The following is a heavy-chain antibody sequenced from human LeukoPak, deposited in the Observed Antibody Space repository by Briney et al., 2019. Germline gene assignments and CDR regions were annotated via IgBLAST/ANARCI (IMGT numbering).Heavy chain of an antibody. J-gene: IGHJ6*03. V-gene: IGHV4-4*07. CDR3: ARVVPLGPSYYMDV. CDR2: IYTSGST. CDR1: GGSISSYY. Sequence: PSETLSLTRTVSGGSISSYYWSWIRQPAGKGLEWIGRIYTSGSTNYNPSLKSRVTMSVDTSKNQFSLKLSSVTAADTAVYYCARVVPLGPSYYMDVWGKGTTVTVSS.